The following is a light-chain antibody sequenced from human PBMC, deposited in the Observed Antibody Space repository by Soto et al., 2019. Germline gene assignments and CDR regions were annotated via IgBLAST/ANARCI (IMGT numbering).Light chain of an antibody. CDR2: AAS. V-gene: IGKV1-12*01. CDR1: QSISSS. Sequence: DLQMTQSPSSVSASVGDRVTITCRASQSISSSLAWYQQKPGTVPKLLIYAASSLQSGVPSWFSGSAAGTEFTLSITHLQPEDFGTYYCQQGYSFPITFGQGTRLEIK. CDR3: QQGYSFPIT. J-gene: IGKJ5*01.